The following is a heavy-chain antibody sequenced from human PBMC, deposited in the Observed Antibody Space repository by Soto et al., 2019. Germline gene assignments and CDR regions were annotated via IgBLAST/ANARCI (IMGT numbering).Heavy chain of an antibody. Sequence: ASVKVSCKASGGIFSSFTISWVRQAPGQGLEWLGGIIPIFDTPTYAQNFQGRVTITADKSTNTVYMELSSLRSEDTAVYYCATHGATTMARGAMKHYYYVMDVWRQGTTVTVSS. CDR1: GGIFSSFT. D-gene: IGHD3-10*01. CDR2: IIPIFDTP. J-gene: IGHJ6*02. V-gene: IGHV1-69*06. CDR3: ATHGATTMARGAMKHYYYVMDV.